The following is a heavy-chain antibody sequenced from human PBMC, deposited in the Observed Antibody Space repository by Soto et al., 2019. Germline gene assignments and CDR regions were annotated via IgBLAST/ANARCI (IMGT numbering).Heavy chain of an antibody. CDR3: ARGRAVAGPYNWFDP. CDR1: GYTFTGYY. CDR2: INPNSGGT. J-gene: IGHJ5*02. V-gene: IGHV1-2*02. Sequence: ASVKVSCKASGYTFTGYYMHCVRQAPGQGLEWMGWINPNSGGTNYAQKFQGRVTMTRDTSISTAYMELSRLRSDDTAVYYCARGRAVAGPYNWFDPWGQGTLVTVSS. D-gene: IGHD6-19*01.